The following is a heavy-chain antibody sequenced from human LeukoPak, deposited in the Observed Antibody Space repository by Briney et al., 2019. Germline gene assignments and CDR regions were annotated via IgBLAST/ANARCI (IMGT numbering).Heavy chain of an antibody. J-gene: IGHJ4*02. CDR3: ARDRYFYDFWSGYQNFDY. V-gene: IGHV1-18*01. D-gene: IGHD3-3*01. CDR1: GYTFTSYG. CDR2: ISAYNGNT. Sequence: ASVKVSCKASGYTFTSYGISWVRQAPGQGLEWMGWISAYNGNTNYAQKLQGRVTMTTDTSTSTAYMELRSLRSDDTAVYYCARDRYFYDFWSGYQNFDYWGQGTLVTVSS.